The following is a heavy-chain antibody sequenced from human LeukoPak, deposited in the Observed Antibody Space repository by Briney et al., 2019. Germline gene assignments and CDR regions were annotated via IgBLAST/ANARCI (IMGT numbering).Heavy chain of an antibody. V-gene: IGHV3-30*18. D-gene: IGHD3-16*01. J-gene: IGHJ4*02. CDR3: AKEFGITFGGGGFDY. CDR2: ISYDGSNK. CDR1: GFTFSSYG. Sequence: SGGSLRLSCAASGFTFSSYGMHWVRQAPGKGLEWVAVISYDGSNKYYADSVKGRFTISRDNSKNTLYLQMNSLRAEDTAVYYCAKEFGITFGGGGFDYWGQGTLVTVSS.